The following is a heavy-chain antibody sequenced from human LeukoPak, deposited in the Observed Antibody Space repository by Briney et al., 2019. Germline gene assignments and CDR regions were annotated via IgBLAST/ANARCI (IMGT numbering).Heavy chain of an antibody. J-gene: IGHJ4*02. CDR2: ISATGGST. CDR3: ANRPLDY. V-gene: IGHV3-23*01. CDR1: GFSFSTYA. Sequence: GSLRLSCAASGFSFSTYAMSWVRQAPGKGLEWVSAISATGGSTYYADSVKGRFTISRDNSKNTLYLQINTLRAEDTAVYYCANRPLDYWGQGTLVTVSS.